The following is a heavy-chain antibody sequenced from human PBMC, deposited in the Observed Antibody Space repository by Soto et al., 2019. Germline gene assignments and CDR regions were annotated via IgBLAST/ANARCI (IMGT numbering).Heavy chain of an antibody. CDR3: ARSHSSSWHWFDP. CDR1: GFTFSSYP. D-gene: IGHD6-13*01. V-gene: IGHV3-30-3*01. CDR2: ISVNGNNI. Sequence: QVQLVESGGGVVQPGRSLRLSCAASGFTFSSYPMHWVRQAPGKGPEWVAVISVNGNNIHYGDSVKGRFTISRDNSKNTLYLQMSSLRVEDTAVYYFARSHSSSWHWFDPWGQGTLVTVSS. J-gene: IGHJ5*02.